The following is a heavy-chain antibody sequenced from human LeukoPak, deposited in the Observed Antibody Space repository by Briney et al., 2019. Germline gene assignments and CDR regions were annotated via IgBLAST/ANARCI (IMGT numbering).Heavy chain of an antibody. J-gene: IGHJ4*02. CDR1: GGSFSGYY. V-gene: IGHV4-34*01. Sequence: SETLSLTCAVYGGSFSGYYWSWIRQPPGKGLEWIGEINHSGSTNYNPSLKSRVTISVDTSKNQFSLKLSSVTAADTAVYYCARRRVGAPDYWGQGTLVTVSS. D-gene: IGHD1-26*01. CDR2: INHSGST. CDR3: ARRRVGAPDY.